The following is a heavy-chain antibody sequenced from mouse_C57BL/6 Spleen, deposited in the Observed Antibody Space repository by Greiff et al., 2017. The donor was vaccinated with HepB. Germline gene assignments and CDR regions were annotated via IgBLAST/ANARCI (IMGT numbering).Heavy chain of an antibody. CDR1: GYTFTDHI. CDR2: IYPVSGET. Sequence: LQESGAELASPGASVTLSCKASGYTFTDHIMNWVKKRPGQGLEWIGRIYPVSGETNYNQKFMGKATFSVDRSSSTVYMVLNSLTSEDPAVYYCGRERGNYGYAMDYWGQGTSVTVSS. D-gene: IGHD2-1*01. CDR3: GRERGNYGYAMDY. V-gene: IGHV1-11*01. J-gene: IGHJ4*01.